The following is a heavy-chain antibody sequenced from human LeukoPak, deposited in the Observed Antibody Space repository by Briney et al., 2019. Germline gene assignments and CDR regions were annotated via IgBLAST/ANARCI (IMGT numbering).Heavy chain of an antibody. CDR1: GFTFSSYG. D-gene: IGHD2-15*01. J-gene: IGHJ4*02. CDR3: ANRVRGTYYFDS. V-gene: IGHV3-30*18. Sequence: QPGRSLRLSCVASGFTFSSYGMHWVRQAPGKGPEWVAIISYDGSNKYYADSVKGRFTISRDNSKNTLYLQMNSLRAEDTAVYYCANRVRGTYYFDSWGQGTLVTVSS. CDR2: ISYDGSNK.